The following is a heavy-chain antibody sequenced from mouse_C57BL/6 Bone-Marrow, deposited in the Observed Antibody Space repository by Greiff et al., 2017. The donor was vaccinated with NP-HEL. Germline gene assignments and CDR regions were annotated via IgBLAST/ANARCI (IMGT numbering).Heavy chain of an antibody. D-gene: IGHD1-1*01. CDR2: IYPGSGGT. V-gene: IGHV1-55*01. CDR3: ARMLLLRVDY. CDR1: GYTFTSYW. J-gene: IGHJ4*01. Sequence: QVQLQQPGAELVKPGASVKMSCKASGYTFTSYWITWVKQRPGQGLEWIGDIYPGSGGTNYNEKFKSKATLSVDKSSSTAYMQLSSLTSEDAAVYYCARMLLLRVDYWGQGTSVTVSS.